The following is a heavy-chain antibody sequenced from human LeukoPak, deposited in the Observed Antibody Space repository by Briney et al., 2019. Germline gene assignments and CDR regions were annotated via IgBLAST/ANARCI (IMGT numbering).Heavy chain of an antibody. Sequence: SETLSLTCTVSGGSISRSTYYWGWIRQPPGKGLEWIGSIYYTGSTYYNPSLKSRVTISVDTSKNHISLKLTSVTAADTAVYYCTRGDPAVASFGYCGQGTLVTVSS. D-gene: IGHD6-19*01. CDR2: IYYTGST. CDR3: TRGDPAVASFGY. CDR1: GGSISRSTYY. V-gene: IGHV4-39*02. J-gene: IGHJ4*02.